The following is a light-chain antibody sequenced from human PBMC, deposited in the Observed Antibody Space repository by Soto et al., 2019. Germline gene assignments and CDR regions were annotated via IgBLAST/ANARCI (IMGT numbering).Light chain of an antibody. V-gene: IGKV4-1*01. CDR2: WAS. Sequence: DLVLTQSPDSLAVSLGERATINCKSGQTLLYSGDNKNYLAWFQQKPGQPPKLLFYWASTRESGVPARFSGSGSATDFTLTISSLQAEDVAVYYCQQYHSDPITFGQGTRLEIK. CDR3: QQYHSDPIT. CDR1: QTLLYSGDNKNY. J-gene: IGKJ5*01.